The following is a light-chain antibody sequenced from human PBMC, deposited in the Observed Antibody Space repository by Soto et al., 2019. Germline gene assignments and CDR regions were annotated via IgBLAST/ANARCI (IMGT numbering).Light chain of an antibody. CDR3: QQYNTYPLT. J-gene: IGKJ4*01. Sequence: DIQMTQSPSTLCASAGDRVTITCRASQSISSWLAWYQQKPGKAPKLLIYKASSLASGVPSRFSGSGSGTEFTLTISSLHPDDFATYYCQQYNTYPLTFGGGTKVEIE. CDR2: KAS. CDR1: QSISSW. V-gene: IGKV1-5*03.